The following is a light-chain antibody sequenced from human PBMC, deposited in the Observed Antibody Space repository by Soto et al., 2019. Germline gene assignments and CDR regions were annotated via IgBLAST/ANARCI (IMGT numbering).Light chain of an antibody. CDR1: QDIGAY. CDR3: QQYHTYPRT. Sequence: DIQMTQSPSSLSAFVGDRVTITCRASQDIGAYLHWFQQKLGRAPKLLISSSSTLQSGVPSRFRGSGSGAEFTLTITSLQPEDFATYYCQQYHTYPRTFGQGTKV. CDR2: SSS. V-gene: IGKV1-39*01. J-gene: IGKJ1*01.